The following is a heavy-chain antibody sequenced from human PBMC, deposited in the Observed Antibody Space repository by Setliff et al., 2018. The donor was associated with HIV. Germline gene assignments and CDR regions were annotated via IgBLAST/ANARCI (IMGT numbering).Heavy chain of an antibody. CDR3: ARTLRGYYLKY. V-gene: IGHV1-46*01. J-gene: IGHJ4*02. D-gene: IGHD3-16*01. Sequence: ASVKVSCKASGYNFISYHLHWLRQAPGQGLEWMGIINANGGGTSYAQNLQGRVTMTTDTSTSTAYMELRSLRSDDTAVYYCARTLRGYYLKYWGQGTLVTVSS. CDR2: INANGGGT. CDR1: GYNFISYH.